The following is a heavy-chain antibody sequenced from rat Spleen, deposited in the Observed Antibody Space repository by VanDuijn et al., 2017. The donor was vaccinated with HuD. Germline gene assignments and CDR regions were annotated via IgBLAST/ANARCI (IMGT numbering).Heavy chain of an antibody. D-gene: IGHD1-12*01. CDR1: GFSLTSYH. Sequence: QVQLKESGPGLVQPSQTLSLTCTVSGFSLTSYHVSWVRQPPGKGLEWMGVIWSGGSTAYNSLLKSRLSITRDISENQVFLKMNSLQTEDTATYYCARANRESYAHFDHWGQGVMVTVSS. CDR2: IWSGGST. J-gene: IGHJ2*01. CDR3: ARANRESYAHFDH. V-gene: IGHV2-43*01.